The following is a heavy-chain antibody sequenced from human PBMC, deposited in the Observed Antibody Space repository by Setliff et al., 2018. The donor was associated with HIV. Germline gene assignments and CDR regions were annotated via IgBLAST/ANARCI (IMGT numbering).Heavy chain of an antibody. D-gene: IGHD3-22*01. CDR3: ARDRGVYDSSGYGDYYYMDV. V-gene: IGHV1-18*01. J-gene: IGHJ6*03. CDR1: GYTFSTYG. Sequence: ASVKVSCKASGYTFSTYGISWVRQAPGQGLEWMGWISAYNGNTNYAQKLQGRVTVTTDTSTSTAYMELRSLRSDDTAVYYCARDRGVYDSSGYGDYYYMDVWGKGTTVTVSS. CDR2: ISAYNGNT.